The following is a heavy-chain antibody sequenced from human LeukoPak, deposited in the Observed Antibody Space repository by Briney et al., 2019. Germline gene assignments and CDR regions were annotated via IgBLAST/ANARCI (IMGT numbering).Heavy chain of an antibody. CDR2: IRYDGSNK. CDR3: AKDIYVWYSSGWLGD. CDR1: GFTFSSYG. Sequence: GGSLRLSCAASGFTFSSYGMHWVRQAPGKGLEWVAFIRYDGSNKYYADSVKGRFTISRDDSKNTLYLQMNSLRAEDTAVYYCAKDIYVWYSSGWLGDWGQGTLVTVSS. D-gene: IGHD6-19*01. J-gene: IGHJ4*02. V-gene: IGHV3-30*02.